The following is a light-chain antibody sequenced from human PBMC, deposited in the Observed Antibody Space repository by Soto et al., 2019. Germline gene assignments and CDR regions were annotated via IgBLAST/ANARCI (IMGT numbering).Light chain of an antibody. V-gene: IGLV8-61*01. CDR1: SGSVSTGYY. CDR3: VLYRGGGIVI. CDR2: NTN. J-gene: IGLJ2*01. Sequence: QTVVTQEPSFSVSPGGTVTLTCGLSSGSVSTGYYPSWYQQTPGQAPRTLIYNTNIRSSGVPDRFSGSILGNKAALTITGAQADDEADYHCVLYRGGGIVIFGGGTKVTVL.